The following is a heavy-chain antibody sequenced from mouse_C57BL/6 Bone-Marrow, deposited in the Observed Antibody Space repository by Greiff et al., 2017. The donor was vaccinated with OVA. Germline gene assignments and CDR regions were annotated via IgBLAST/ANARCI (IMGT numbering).Heavy chain of an antibody. Sequence: QVQLQQPGAELVKPGASVKMSCKASGYTFTSYWITWVKQRPGQGLEWIGDIYPGSGSTNYNEKFKSKVTLTVDTSSSTAYMQISSLTSEDSAVYYCARDDGSSYPYWYFDVWGTGTTVTVSS. V-gene: IGHV1-55*01. CDR1: GYTFTSYW. J-gene: IGHJ1*03. CDR3: ARDDGSSYPYWYFDV. D-gene: IGHD1-1*01. CDR2: IYPGSGST.